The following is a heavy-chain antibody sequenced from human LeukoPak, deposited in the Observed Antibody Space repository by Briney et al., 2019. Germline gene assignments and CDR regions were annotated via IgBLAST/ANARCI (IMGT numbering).Heavy chain of an antibody. Sequence: ASVKVSCKASGYTFTSYGISWVRQAPGQGLEWMGWISAYNGNTNYAQKLQGRVTMTTDTSTSTAYMELRSLRSDDTAVYYCARVTTTLIPFSSSSYAFDIWGQGTMVTVSS. D-gene: IGHD6-6*01. J-gene: IGHJ3*02. CDR1: GYTFTSYG. CDR2: ISAYNGNT. CDR3: ARVTTTLIPFSSSSYAFDI. V-gene: IGHV1-18*01.